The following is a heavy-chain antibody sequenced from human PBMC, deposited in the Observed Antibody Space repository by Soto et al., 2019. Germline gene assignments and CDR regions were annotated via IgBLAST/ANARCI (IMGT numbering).Heavy chain of an antibody. V-gene: IGHV3-21*01. J-gene: IGHJ3*01. CDR1: GFTLSRYS. Sequence: SLRLSCAASGFTLSRYSMNWVRQAPGKGLEWVSSISSSSSYIYYADSVKGRFTISRDNAKNSLYLQMNSLRAEDTAVYYCARLPGYAFDVWGQGTMVTVSS. CDR3: ARLPGYAFDV. CDR2: ISSSSSYI.